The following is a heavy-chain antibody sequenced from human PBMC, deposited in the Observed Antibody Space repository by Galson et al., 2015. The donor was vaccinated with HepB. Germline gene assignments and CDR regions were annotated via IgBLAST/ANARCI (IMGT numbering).Heavy chain of an antibody. CDR3: ARARYGDSTYFFDY. D-gene: IGHD2-21*02. J-gene: IGHJ4*02. V-gene: IGHV3-33*01. CDR2: IWNDGDDK. Sequence: SLRLSCAASGFTFSSYGMHWVRQAPGRGLEWVAIIWNDGDDKYYADSVKGRFTISRDNSKNTLYLQMNSLRAEDTAVYYCARARYGDSTYFFDYWGQGTLVTVSS. CDR1: GFTFSSYG.